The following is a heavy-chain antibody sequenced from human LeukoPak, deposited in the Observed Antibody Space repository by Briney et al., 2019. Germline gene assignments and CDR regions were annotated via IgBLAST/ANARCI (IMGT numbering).Heavy chain of an antibody. CDR1: GFTFSSYW. J-gene: IGHJ4*02. Sequence: GGSLRLSCEASGFTFSSYWMHWVRQAPGEGLVWVSRVISDGSTTSHAGSVKGRFTISRDNAKNTLYLQMNSLRAEDTAVYYCARDWKLDYWGQGTLVTVSS. D-gene: IGHD1-1*01. CDR3: ARDWKLDY. CDR2: VISDGSTT. V-gene: IGHV3-74*01.